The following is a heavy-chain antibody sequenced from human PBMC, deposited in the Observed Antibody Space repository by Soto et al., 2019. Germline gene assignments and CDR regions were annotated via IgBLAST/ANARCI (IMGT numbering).Heavy chain of an antibody. CDR1: GFTFSSYG. J-gene: IGHJ4*02. CDR3: AKDRRAGGNYGFYSDF. D-gene: IGHD1-7*01. CDR2: SSATGAGT. Sequence: EVQLLESGGGLVQPGGSLRLSCAASGFTFSSYGMTWVRQAPGKGLEWVSFSSATGAGTYYADSVKGRFTISRDNSKNTVDLQMASLRADDSAVYYCAKDRRAGGNYGFYSDFWGQGALVIVSS. V-gene: IGHV3-23*01.